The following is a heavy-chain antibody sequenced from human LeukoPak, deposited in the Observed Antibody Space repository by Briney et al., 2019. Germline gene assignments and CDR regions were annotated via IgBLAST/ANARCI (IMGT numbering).Heavy chain of an antibody. V-gene: IGHV4-39*01. J-gene: IGHJ2*01. D-gene: IGHD3-22*01. CDR1: GGSISSSNYY. CDR3: ARGVYYYDSSGNWYFDL. Sequence: SETLSLTCTVSGGSISSSNYYWGWIRQPPGKGLEWIGNIYYSGSTYYNPSLKSRVAISVDTSKNQFSLKLSFVTAADTGVYYCARGVYYYDSSGNWYFDLWGRGTLVTVSS. CDR2: IYYSGST.